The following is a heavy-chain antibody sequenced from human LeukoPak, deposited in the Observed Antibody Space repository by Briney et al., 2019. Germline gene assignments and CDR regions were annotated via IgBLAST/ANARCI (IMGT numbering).Heavy chain of an antibody. V-gene: IGHV3-9*01. CDR2: ISWNSGSI. CDR3: AKDKASTTSGFDY. D-gene: IGHD1-1*01. J-gene: IGHJ4*02. CDR1: GFTFSSYA. Sequence: GGSLRLSCAASGFTFSSYAMSWVRQAPGKGLEWVSGISWNSGSIGYADSVKGRFTISRDNAKNSLYLQMNSLRAEDTALYYCAKDKASTTSGFDYWGQGTLVTVSS.